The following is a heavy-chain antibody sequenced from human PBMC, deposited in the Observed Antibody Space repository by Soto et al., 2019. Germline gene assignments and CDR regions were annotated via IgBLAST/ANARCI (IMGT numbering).Heavy chain of an antibody. CDR1: GFLLNNRKMG. D-gene: IGHD5-18*01. CDR2: IFSNDEK. J-gene: IGHJ4*02. Sequence: QVTLKESGPVLVKPTEPLTLTCTVSGFLLNNRKMGVSWVRQPPGKALEWLAHIFSNDEKSYSTSLKSRLTISKYTSKSQVVLSMTNMDPVDTATYYCARTVRQYIYGIYYFDYWGQGTLVTVSS. CDR3: ARTVRQYIYGIYYFDY. V-gene: IGHV2-26*01.